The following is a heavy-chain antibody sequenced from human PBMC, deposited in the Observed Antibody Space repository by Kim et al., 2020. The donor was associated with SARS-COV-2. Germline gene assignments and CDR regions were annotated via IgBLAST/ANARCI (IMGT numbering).Heavy chain of an antibody. D-gene: IGHD3-16*02. CDR1: GFTFGDYA. Sequence: GGSLRLSCTASGFTFGDYAMSWFRQAPGKGLEWVGFIRSKAYGGTTEYAASVKGRFTISRDDSKSIAYLQMNSLKTEDTAVYYCTSYYDYVWGSYPVDYWGQGTLVTVSS. CDR3: TSYYDYVWGSYPVDY. V-gene: IGHV3-49*03. CDR2: IRSKAYGGTT. J-gene: IGHJ4*02.